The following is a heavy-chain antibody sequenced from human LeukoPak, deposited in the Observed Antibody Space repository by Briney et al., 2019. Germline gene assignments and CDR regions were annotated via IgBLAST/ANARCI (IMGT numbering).Heavy chain of an antibody. V-gene: IGHV3-23*01. CDR2: ISGSGGAGT. CDR1: GFIFRDYA. CDR3: VKDRGGSPFYGMDV. D-gene: IGHD1-26*01. Sequence: PGGSLRLSCAASGFIFRDYAMNWVRQAPGKGLEWVSTISGSGGAGTYYADSVKGRFTVSRDNSRNTLYLPMNSLRAEDTAVYYCVKDRGGSPFYGMDVWGQGTTVTVSS. J-gene: IGHJ6*02.